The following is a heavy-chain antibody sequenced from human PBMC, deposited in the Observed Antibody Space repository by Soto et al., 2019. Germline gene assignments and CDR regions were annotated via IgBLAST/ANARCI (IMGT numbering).Heavy chain of an antibody. D-gene: IGHD4-17*01. V-gene: IGHV4-39*01. J-gene: IGHJ5*02. Sequence: QLQLQESGPGLVKPSETLSLTCTVSGGSISSSSYYWGWIRQPPGKGLEWIGSIYYSGSTYYNPSLKSRVTISVDTSKNQFSLKLSSVTAADTAVYYCARGRMTTVTKMGAWFDPWGQGTLVTVSS. CDR2: IYYSGST. CDR1: GGSISSSSYY. CDR3: ARGRMTTVTKMGAWFDP.